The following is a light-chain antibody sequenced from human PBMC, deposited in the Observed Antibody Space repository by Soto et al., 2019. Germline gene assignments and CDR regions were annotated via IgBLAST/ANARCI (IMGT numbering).Light chain of an antibody. CDR2: SSH. J-gene: IGLJ2*01. V-gene: IGLV1-44*01. CDR3: AAGDESLNGVV. CDR1: SSNIGGYH. Sequence: QPVLTQPPSASGTPGQRVTISCSGSSSNIGGYHVHWYQQLPGAATKVLIHSSHQRPSGVPDRFSGSKSGTAASLDISGLQSEDEADYYGAAGDESLNGVVFGGGTKLTVL.